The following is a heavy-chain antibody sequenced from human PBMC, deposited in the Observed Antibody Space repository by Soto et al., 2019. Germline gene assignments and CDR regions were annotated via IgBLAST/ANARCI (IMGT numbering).Heavy chain of an antibody. CDR1: GFTFSSYA. Sequence: TGGSLRLSCAASGFTFSSYAMSWVRQAPGKGLEWVSAISGGGSSTYYADSVKGRFTISRDNSKNTLYLQMNSLRAEDTAVYYWAKRSSSSTFDYWGQGTLVTVSS. CDR3: AKRSSSSTFDY. CDR2: ISGGGSST. V-gene: IGHV3-23*01. J-gene: IGHJ4*02. D-gene: IGHD6-6*01.